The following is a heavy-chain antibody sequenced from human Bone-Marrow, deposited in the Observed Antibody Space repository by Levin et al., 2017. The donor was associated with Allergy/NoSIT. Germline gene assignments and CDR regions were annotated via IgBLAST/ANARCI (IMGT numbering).Heavy chain of an antibody. CDR2: IRSKGDGGTT. V-gene: IGHV3-15*01. D-gene: IGHD6-19*01. CDR1: GFTFSDAW. J-gene: IGHJ4*02. Sequence: PGGSLRLSCVVSGFTFSDAWMSWVRQAPGKGLQWVGRIRSKGDGGTTEYAAPVQGRFAMSRDDSRNRLYLQMNSLKTEDTGVYYCTTEGRGVADTRFDWGQGTLVTVSS. CDR3: TTEGRGVADTRFD.